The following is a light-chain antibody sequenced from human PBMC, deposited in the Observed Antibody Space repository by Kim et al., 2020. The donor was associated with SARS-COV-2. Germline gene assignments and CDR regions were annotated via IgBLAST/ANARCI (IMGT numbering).Light chain of an antibody. J-gene: IGLJ3*02. CDR2: GKY. V-gene: IGLV3-19*01. CDR1: SLGNYD. Sequence: ALGQTVRRSCQGDSLGNYDATWYHQRPGQAPVLVLYGKYNRPSGIPDRFSGSASGNTASLTITGAQAEDEADYYCNSRDSSGDHVVFGGGTQLTVL. CDR3: NSRDSSGDHVV.